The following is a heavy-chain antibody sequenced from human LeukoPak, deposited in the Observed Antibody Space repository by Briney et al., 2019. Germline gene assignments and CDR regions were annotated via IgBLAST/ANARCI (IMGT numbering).Heavy chain of an antibody. D-gene: IGHD2-2*01. CDR3: ARAPGYCSSTSCYHDAFDI. J-gene: IGHJ3*02. CDR2: INHSGST. CDR1: GGSFSGYY. V-gene: IGHV4-34*01. Sequence: PSETLSLTCAVYGGSFSGYYWSWIRQPPGKGLEWIGEINHSGSTNYNPSLKSRVTISVDRSKNQFSLKLSSVTAADTAVYYCARAPGYCSSTSCYHDAFDIWGQGTMVTVSS.